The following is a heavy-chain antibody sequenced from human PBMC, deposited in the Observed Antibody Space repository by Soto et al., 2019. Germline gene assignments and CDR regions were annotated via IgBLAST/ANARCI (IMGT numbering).Heavy chain of an antibody. CDR2: TRNKANSYTT. J-gene: IGHJ4*02. CDR1: GFTFSDYY. D-gene: IGHD3-22*01. Sequence: PGGSLRLSCAASGFTFSDYYINWVRQAPGKGLEWVGRTRNKANSYTTDYAAFVKGRFTISRDDSKNLIYLQMNSLKTEDTAVYYCAGEGSSSGPDYEYWGQGTLVTVSS. CDR3: AGEGSSSGPDYEY. V-gene: IGHV3-72*01.